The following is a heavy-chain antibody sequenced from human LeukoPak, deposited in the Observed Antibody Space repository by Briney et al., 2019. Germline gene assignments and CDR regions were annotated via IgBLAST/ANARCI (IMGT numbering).Heavy chain of an antibody. V-gene: IGHV3-53*01. CDR1: GFTVSSNY. Sequence: GGSLRLSCAASGFTVSSNYMSWVRQAPGKGLEWVSVIYSGGSTYYADSVKGRFTISRDNSKNTLYLQMNSLRAEDTAVYYCARNGQALYSGYDGWGQGTLVTVS. D-gene: IGHD5-12*01. J-gene: IGHJ4*02. CDR3: ARNGQALYSGYDG. CDR2: IYSGGST.